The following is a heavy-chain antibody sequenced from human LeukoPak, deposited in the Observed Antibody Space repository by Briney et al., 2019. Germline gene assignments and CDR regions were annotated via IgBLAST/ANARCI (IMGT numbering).Heavy chain of an antibody. V-gene: IGHV1-18*01. CDR2: ISAYNGNT. D-gene: IGHD3-16*01. J-gene: IGHJ4*02. CDR1: GYTFTNYG. CDR3: ARDLIGNYAFDY. Sequence: ASVKVSCKASGYTFTNYGISWVRQAPGQGLEWMGWISAYNGNTNYAHQLQGRVTMTTDASTRTAYMELRGLRSDDTAVYSCARDLIGNYAFDYWGQGTLVTISS.